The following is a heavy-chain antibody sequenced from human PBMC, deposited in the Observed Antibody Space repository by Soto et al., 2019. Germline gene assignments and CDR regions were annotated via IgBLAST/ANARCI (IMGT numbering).Heavy chain of an antibody. CDR3: ARKVPGSTTRPDYWYFDL. J-gene: IGHJ2*01. D-gene: IGHD3-10*01. CDR1: GFTFISYA. CDR2: ISGGGDAT. V-gene: IGHV3-23*01. Sequence: EVQLLESGGGLVQPGGSLRLSCAASGFTFISYAMNWVRQAPGKGLQWVSAISGGGDATFYADSVKGRFTISRDNSRNTVTLQMHSLAADDTAVYYCARKVPGSTTRPDYWYFDLWGRGTLVTVSS.